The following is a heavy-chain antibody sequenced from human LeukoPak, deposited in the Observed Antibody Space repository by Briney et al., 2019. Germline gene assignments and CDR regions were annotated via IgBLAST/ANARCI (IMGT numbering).Heavy chain of an antibody. Sequence: GESLKISCKGSGYSFTNYWIGWVRQMPGKGLEWMGIIYPGDSDTRYSPSFQGQVTFSADKSISTAYLQWSSLKASDSAMYYSARQGSGSYSSGWYSDYWGQGTLVTVSS. D-gene: IGHD6-19*01. CDR1: GYSFTNYW. CDR3: ARQGSGSYSSGWYSDY. J-gene: IGHJ4*02. V-gene: IGHV5-51*01. CDR2: IYPGDSDT.